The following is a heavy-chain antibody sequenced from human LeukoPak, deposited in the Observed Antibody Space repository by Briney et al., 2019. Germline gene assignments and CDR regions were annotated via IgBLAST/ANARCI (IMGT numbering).Heavy chain of an antibody. CDR2: IYYSGST. J-gene: IGHJ3*02. CDR3: ARSLYYYGSDSFDI. V-gene: IGHV4-39*07. D-gene: IGHD3-10*01. Sequence: SETLSLTCSVSGGSISSSNYYWGWIRQPPGKGLEWIACIYYSGSTNYNPSLQSRVTISVDTSKTQFSLKLSSVTAADTAVYYCARSLYYYGSDSFDIWGQGTTVTVSS. CDR1: GGSISSSNYY.